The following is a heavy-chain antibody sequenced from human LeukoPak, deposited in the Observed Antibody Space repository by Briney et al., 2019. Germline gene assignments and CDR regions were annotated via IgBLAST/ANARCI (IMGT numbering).Heavy chain of an antibody. CDR3: AREGAYCGGDCFGD. CDR1: GFTFSNYG. Sequence: GGSLXLSCAASGFTFSNYGMSWVRQAPGKGLEGVSVIYRGGTKYYADSVKGRFTISRDNSKSTLHLQMNSLRAEDTAVYYCAREGAYCGGDCFGDWGQGTLVTVSS. J-gene: IGHJ4*02. V-gene: IGHV3-53*01. D-gene: IGHD2-21*02. CDR2: IYRGGTK.